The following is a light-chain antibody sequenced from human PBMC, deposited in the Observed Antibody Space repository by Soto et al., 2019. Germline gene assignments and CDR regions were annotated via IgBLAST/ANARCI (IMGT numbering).Light chain of an antibody. V-gene: IGKV3-11*01. CDR3: QQRSNFIT. CDR2: DAS. Sequence: EIVLTQSPATLSLSPGERVTLSCRASQSVSNYLAWYQQKPGQAPRLLIYDASNRVTGIPARFSGSGSGTDFTLTISSLESEDFAVYYCQQRSNFITFGQGTRLEIK. J-gene: IGKJ5*01. CDR1: QSVSNY.